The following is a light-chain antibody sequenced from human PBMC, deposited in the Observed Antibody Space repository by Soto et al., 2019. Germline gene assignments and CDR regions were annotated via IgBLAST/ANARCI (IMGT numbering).Light chain of an antibody. CDR1: QNIGRN. J-gene: IGKJ1*01. Sequence: DIQMTQSPSSLSTSVGDRVTITCRASQNIGRNLNWYQQKPGKAPKLLIYTVSNLQTGVPLRFSGRGSGTELTPTITALQPEDFVTYYCQQYSSNSGTFVRGTQVGIK. V-gene: IGKV1-39*01. CDR2: TVS. CDR3: QQYSSNSGT.